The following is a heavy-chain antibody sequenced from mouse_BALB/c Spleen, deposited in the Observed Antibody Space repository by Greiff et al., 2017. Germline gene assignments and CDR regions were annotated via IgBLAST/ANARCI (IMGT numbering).Heavy chain of an antibody. D-gene: IGHD2-1*01. Sequence: LQQPGSELVRPGASVKLSCKASGYTFTSYWMHWVKQRHGQGLEWIGNIYPGSGSTNYDEKFKSKGTLTVDTSSSTAYTHLSSLTSEDSAVYYCTREGNYGNSLFAYWGQGTLVTVSA. CDR3: TREGNYGNSLFAY. CDR1: GYTFTSYW. CDR2: IYPGSGST. V-gene: IGHV1S22*01. J-gene: IGHJ3*01.